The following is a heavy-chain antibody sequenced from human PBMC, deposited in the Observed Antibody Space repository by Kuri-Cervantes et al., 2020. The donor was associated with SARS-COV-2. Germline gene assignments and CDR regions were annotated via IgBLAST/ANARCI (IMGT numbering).Heavy chain of an antibody. Sequence: SETLSLTCAVSGGSISSSNWWSWVRQPPGKGLEWIGEIYHSGSTNYNPSLKSRVTISVDKSKNQFSLKLSSVTAADMAVYYCARDVVHTYGWRAFDYWGQGSLVTVSS. CDR2: IYHSGST. D-gene: IGHD5-18*01. CDR3: ARDVVHTYGWRAFDY. CDR1: GGSISSSNW. J-gene: IGHJ4*02. V-gene: IGHV4-4*02.